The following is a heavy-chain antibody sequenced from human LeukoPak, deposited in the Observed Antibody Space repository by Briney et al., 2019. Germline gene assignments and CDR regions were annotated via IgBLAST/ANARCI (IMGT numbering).Heavy chain of an antibody. J-gene: IGHJ4*02. V-gene: IGHV4-59*01. Sequence: PSETLSLTCTVSGGSISSYYWSWIRQPPGKGLEWIGYIYYSGSTNYNPSLKSRVTISVDTSKNQFSLKLSSVTTADTAVYYCAGLWFGEMKFDYWGQGSLVTVSS. CDR3: AGLWFGEMKFDY. CDR1: GGSISSYY. D-gene: IGHD3-10*01. CDR2: IYYSGST.